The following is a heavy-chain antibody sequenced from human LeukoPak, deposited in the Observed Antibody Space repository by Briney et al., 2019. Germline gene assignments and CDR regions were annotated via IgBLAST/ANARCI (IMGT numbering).Heavy chain of an antibody. CDR2: IYYSGST. D-gene: IGHD3-22*01. V-gene: IGHV4-59*01. Sequence: SETLSLTCTVSGGSISSYYWSWIRQPPGKGLEGIGYIYYSGSTNYNPSLKSRVTISVDTSKNQFSVKLSSVTAADTALYYCASTYYDTSGYDYWGQGTLVTVSS. J-gene: IGHJ4*02. CDR3: ASTYYDTSGYDY. CDR1: GGSISSYY.